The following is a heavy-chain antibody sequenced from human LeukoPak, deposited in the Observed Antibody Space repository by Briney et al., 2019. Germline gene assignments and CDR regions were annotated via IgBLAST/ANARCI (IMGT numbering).Heavy chain of an antibody. CDR3: VRGYSRDY. CDR1: GFTFSSYT. CDR2: INNSGSTM. Sequence: GGSLRLSCAASGFTFSSYTMNWVRQAPGKGLEWVSSINNSGSTMYYADSVKGRFTISRDNAKNSLYLQMNSLRAEDTAVYYCVRGYSRDYWGQGTLVTVSS. J-gene: IGHJ4*02. V-gene: IGHV3-21*01. D-gene: IGHD3-22*01.